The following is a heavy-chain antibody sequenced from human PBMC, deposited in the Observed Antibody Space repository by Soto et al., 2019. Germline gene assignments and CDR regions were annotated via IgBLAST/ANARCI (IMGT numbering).Heavy chain of an antibody. CDR2: ISWHSGSI. D-gene: IGHD3-16*02. Sequence: EVQLVESGGGLVQPGRSLRLSCAASGFTFDDYAMHWVRQAPGKGLEWVSGISWHSGSIGYADSVKGRVTISRDNAKKSLYLQMNSLRAEDTALYYCAKDIASPFGGVIVPGWGGGFDIWGQGTMVTVSS. CDR1: GFTFDDYA. V-gene: IGHV3-9*01. CDR3: AKDIASPFGGVIVPGWGGGFDI. J-gene: IGHJ3*02.